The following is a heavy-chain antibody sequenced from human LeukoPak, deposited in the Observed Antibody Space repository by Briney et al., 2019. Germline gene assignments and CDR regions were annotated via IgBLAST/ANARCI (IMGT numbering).Heavy chain of an antibody. Sequence: GGSLRLSCAASGFTFSSYAMSWVRQAPGKGLEWVSAISGSGGSTYYADSVKGRFTIFRDNSKNTLYLQMNSLRAEDTAVYYCAKGLTGTTDVDWFDPWGQGTLVTVSS. D-gene: IGHD1-7*01. CDR1: GFTFSSYA. V-gene: IGHV3-23*01. CDR2: ISGSGGST. J-gene: IGHJ5*02. CDR3: AKGLTGTTDVDWFDP.